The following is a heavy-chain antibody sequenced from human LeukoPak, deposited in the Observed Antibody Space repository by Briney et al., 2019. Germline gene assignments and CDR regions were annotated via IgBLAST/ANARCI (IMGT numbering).Heavy chain of an antibody. J-gene: IGHJ5*02. CDR2: MNPNSGNT. V-gene: IGHV1-8*03. D-gene: IGHD6-13*01. CDR1: GYTFTSYD. Sequence: GASVKVSCKASGYTFTSYDINWVRQATGQGLEWMGWMNPNSGNTGYAQKFQGRVTITRNTSISTAYMELSSLRSEDTAVYYCAREFPSSSNWYAKWFDPWGQGTLVTVSS. CDR3: AREFPSSSNWYAKWFDP.